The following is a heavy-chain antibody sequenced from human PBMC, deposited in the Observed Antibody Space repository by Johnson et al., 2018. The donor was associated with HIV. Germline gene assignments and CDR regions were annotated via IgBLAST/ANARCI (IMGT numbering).Heavy chain of an antibody. J-gene: IGHJ3*02. CDR3: AKDTTFSSSHAFDI. D-gene: IGHD6-6*01. CDR1: GLNFSDYC. CDR2: IWYDGSNK. V-gene: IGHV3-33*06. Sequence: QVQLVESGGGVVQPGMFVRLSCAASGLNFSDYCMHWVRQAPGKGLEWVAVIWYDGSNKYYVDSVKGRFTISRDNSKNTLYLQMNSLRTEDTAVYYCAKDTTFSSSHAFDIWGQGTMVTVSS.